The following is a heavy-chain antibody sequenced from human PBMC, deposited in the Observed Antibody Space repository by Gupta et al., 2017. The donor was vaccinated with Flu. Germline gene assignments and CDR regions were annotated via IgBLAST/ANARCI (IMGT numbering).Heavy chain of an antibody. CDR1: GFSFSSFW. Sequence: EVQLVESGGGLVQPGGSLRLSCAAAGFSFSSFWMNWVRQAPGKGLEWVATLRHDGSDKYYVDSVKGRFTISRDNAKNSLYLQLNSLRAEDTAVYYCARSFGSWDIFDLWGRGTLVTVSS. J-gene: IGHJ4*02. CDR3: ARSFGSWDIFDL. CDR2: LRHDGSDK. D-gene: IGHD3-10*01. V-gene: IGHV3-7*04.